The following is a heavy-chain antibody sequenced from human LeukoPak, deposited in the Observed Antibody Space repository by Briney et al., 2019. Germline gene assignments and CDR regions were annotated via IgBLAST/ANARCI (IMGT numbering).Heavy chain of an antibody. Sequence: TSETLSLTCAVYGGSFSGYYWSWIRQPPGKGLEWIGEINHSGSTNYNPSLKNRVTISVDTSKNQFSLKLSSVTAADTAVYYCARGGWLRPFDYWGQGTLVTVSS. CDR1: GGSFSGYY. CDR3: ARGGWLRPFDY. CDR2: INHSGST. D-gene: IGHD5-12*01. V-gene: IGHV4-34*01. J-gene: IGHJ4*02.